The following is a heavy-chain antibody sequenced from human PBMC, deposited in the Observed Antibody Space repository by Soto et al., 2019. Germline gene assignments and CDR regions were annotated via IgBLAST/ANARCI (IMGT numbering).Heavy chain of an antibody. J-gene: IGHJ4*02. CDR1: NYSFSSFG. CDR2: INPSNDNT. V-gene: IGHV1-18*01. Sequence: QVPMVQSGAEVKKPGDSVKVSCKASNYSFSSFGISWMRQAPGQGLEWMAWINPSNDNTNYAQSLQGRVTLTIDTYKSTAYMELRSLRSEDTTVYVCARDPFYRGSNLQVGYFDSWGQGTLVTVSS. CDR3: ARDPFYRGSNLQVGYFDS. D-gene: IGHD1-26*01.